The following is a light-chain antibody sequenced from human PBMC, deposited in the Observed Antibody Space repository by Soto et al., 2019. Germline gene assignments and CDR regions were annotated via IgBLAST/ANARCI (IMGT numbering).Light chain of an antibody. CDR2: GAS. V-gene: IGKV3-15*01. CDR1: QGVSRK. Sequence: DILMTQSPATLSVAPGERVNFSCRASQGVSRKLAWYQHKPGQAPRILISGASTGATGIPARFSGSGAGTEFTLTISSLQSEDCAIYYCQQYQTWPITFGGGTKVDIK. CDR3: QQYQTWPIT. J-gene: IGKJ4*01.